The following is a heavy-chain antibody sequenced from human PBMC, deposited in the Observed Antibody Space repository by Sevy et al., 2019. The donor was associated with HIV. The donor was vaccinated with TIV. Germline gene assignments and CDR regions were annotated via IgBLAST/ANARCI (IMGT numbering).Heavy chain of an antibody. J-gene: IGHJ6*02. V-gene: IGHV4-30-4*01. D-gene: IGHD3-22*01. CDR1: GGSISSGDYY. CDR2: IYYSGST. Sequence: SETLSLTCTVSGGSISSGDYYWSWIRQPPGKGLEWIGYIYYSGSTYYNPSLKSRVTISVNTSKNQFSLKLSSVTAADTAVYYCARGRANYYDSSGYFEHYGMDVWGQGTTVTVSS. CDR3: ARGRANYYDSSGYFEHYGMDV.